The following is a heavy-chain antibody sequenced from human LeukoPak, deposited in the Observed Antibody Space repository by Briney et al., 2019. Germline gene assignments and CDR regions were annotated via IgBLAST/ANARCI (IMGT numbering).Heavy chain of an antibody. D-gene: IGHD3-9*01. CDR3: ARDFSHYDILTGYHYYFDY. CDR2: INPNSGGT. J-gene: IGHJ4*02. V-gene: IGHV1-2*02. CDR1: GYTFTGYY. Sequence: ASVKVSCKASGYTFTGYYMHWVRQAPGQGLEWMGWINPNSGGTNHAQKFQGRVTMTRDTSISTAYMELSRLRSDDTAVYYCARDFSHYDILTGYHYYFDYWGQGTLVTVSS.